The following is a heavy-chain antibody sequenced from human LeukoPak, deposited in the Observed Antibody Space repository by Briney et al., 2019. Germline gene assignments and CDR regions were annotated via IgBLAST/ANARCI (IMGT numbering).Heavy chain of an antibody. V-gene: IGHV3-33*01. CDR2: IWYDGSKK. D-gene: IGHD6-13*01. Sequence: PGRSLRLSCAASGFTFSSYGMHWVRQAPGKGLEWVAIIWYDGSKKYYADSVKGRFTVSRDNSKNTLYLQMNSLRAEDTAVYFCARDGSAGSGVDFWGQGTLVTVSS. J-gene: IGHJ4*02. CDR1: GFTFSSYG. CDR3: ARDGSAGSGVDF.